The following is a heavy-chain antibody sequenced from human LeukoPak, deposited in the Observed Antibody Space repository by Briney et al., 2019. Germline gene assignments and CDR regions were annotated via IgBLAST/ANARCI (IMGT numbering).Heavy chain of an antibody. CDR2: ISAYNGNT. CDR1: GYTFTSYG. V-gene: IGHV1-18*01. J-gene: IGHJ6*03. D-gene: IGHD3-10*01. Sequence: GSSVKVSCKASGYTFTSYGISWVRQAPGQGLEWMGWISAYNGNTNYAQKLQGRVTTTTDTSTSTAYMELRSLRSDDTAVYYCARVVVLWFGELIYYYYYMDVWGKGTTVTVSS. CDR3: ARVVVLWFGELIYYYYYMDV.